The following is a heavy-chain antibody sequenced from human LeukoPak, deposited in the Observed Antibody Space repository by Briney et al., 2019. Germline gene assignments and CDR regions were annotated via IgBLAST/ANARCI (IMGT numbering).Heavy chain of an antibody. J-gene: IGHJ4*02. Sequence: ASVKVSCKASGFTFTSYDINWVRQAPGHGLEWMGWMNPNSGNTGYAQRFQGRVTMTRNTSISTAFMELRSLTSEDTAVYFCTRNRPLRFQALDYWGQGTLVTVSS. V-gene: IGHV1-8*01. CDR2: MNPNSGNT. CDR1: GFTFTSYD. CDR3: TRNRPLRFQALDY. D-gene: IGHD3-3*01.